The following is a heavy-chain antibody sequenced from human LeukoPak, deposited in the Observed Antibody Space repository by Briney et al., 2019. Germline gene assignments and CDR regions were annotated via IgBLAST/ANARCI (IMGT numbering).Heavy chain of an antibody. CDR3: AVSNGGYGP. D-gene: IGHD5-12*01. CDR1: ASNFIAYW. Sequence: GGSRRLSCESPASNFIAYWMHWVRQDPRQGLLWVARINSDGTTTNYADSVKGRFTISRDNAKNTLFLQMNSLRAEDTAVYFCAVSNGGYGPWGQGALVTVSS. CDR2: INSDGTTT. V-gene: IGHV3-74*01. J-gene: IGHJ5*02.